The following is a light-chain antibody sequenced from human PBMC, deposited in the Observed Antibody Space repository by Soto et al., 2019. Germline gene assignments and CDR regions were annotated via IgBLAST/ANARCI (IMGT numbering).Light chain of an antibody. Sequence: QSALTQPPSAAGSPGQSVTISCTGTSSDVGGYNYVSWYQQHPGKAPKLMISEVSKRPSGVPDRFSGSKSGNTASLTVSGLQAEDEADSYCSSFAGNNKLVFGGGTKLTVL. CDR3: SSFAGNNKLV. CDR1: SSDVGGYNY. V-gene: IGLV2-8*01. J-gene: IGLJ2*01. CDR2: EVS.